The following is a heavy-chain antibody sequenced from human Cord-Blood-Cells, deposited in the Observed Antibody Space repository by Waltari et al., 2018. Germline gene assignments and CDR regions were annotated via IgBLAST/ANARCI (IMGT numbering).Heavy chain of an antibody. J-gene: IGHJ3*02. V-gene: IGHV3-53*01. CDR2: IYSGGST. D-gene: IGHD3-16*01. CDR3: ARDLELGGLDI. Sequence: VQLVEYGGGLIQPGGSLSLYCVASGFTVSGTYMSWVRQAPGKGLEWVSVIYSGGSTNYADSVKGLFTIARDNSKNTLYLQMNSLRAEDTAVYYCARDLELGGLDIWGQGTMVTVSS. CDR1: GFTVSGTY.